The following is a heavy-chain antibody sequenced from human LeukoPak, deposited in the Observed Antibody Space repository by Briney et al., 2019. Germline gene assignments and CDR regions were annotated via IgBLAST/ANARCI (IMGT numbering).Heavy chain of an antibody. CDR1: GFTFSSYG. CDR3: ARPGGGPGSIAAAGTPDY. J-gene: IGHJ4*02. CDR2: IWYDGSNK. Sequence: GGSLRLSCAASGFTFSSYGMHWVRQAPGKGLEWVAVIWYDGSNKYYADSVKGRFTISRGNSKNTLYLQMNSLRAEDTAVYYCARPGGGPGSIAAAGTPDYWGQGTLVTVSS. V-gene: IGHV3-33*01. D-gene: IGHD6-13*01.